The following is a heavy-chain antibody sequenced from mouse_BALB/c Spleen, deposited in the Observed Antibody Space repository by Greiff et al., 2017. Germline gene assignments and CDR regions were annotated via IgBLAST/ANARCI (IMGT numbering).Heavy chain of an antibody. J-gene: IGHJ3*01. V-gene: IGHV1-82*01. CDR3: ARFDYERFY. CDR2: IYPGDGYT. D-gene: IGHD2-4*01. CDR1: GYAFSSSW. Sequence: QVQLQQSGPELVKPGASVKISCKVSGYAFSSSWLNWVKQRPGQGLEWIGRIYPGDGYTNYNGKFKGKATRTADKSSSTAYMQLSSLTSVDSAVYFCARFDYERFYWGQGTLVTVSA.